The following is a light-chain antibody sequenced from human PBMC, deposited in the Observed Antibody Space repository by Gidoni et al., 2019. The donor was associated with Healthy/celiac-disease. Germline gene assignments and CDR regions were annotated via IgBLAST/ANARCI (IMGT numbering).Light chain of an antibody. J-gene: IGLJ3*02. CDR1: SSDVGGYNS. Sequence: QSALTQHASVSGSPGQSITISCTGTSSDVGGYNSVTWYQQHPGKAPKLMIYEVSNRPSGVSNRISGTKSGNTASLTISRLQAEDEADYYCSSYTSSSTPRWVFGGGTKLTVL. CDR2: EVS. V-gene: IGLV2-14*01. CDR3: SSYTSSSTPRWV.